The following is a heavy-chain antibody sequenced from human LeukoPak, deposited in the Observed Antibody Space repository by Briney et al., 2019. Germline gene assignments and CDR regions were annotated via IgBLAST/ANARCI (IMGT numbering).Heavy chain of an antibody. J-gene: IGHJ4*02. V-gene: IGHV1-69*04. CDR2: IIPILGIA. D-gene: IGHD6-13*01. CDR1: GGTFSSYA. Sequence: SVKVSCKASGGTFSSYAISWVRQAPGQGLEWMGRIIPILGIANYAQKFQGRVTITADKSTSTAYMELSSLRSEDTAVYYCARPYSSSWYRFDYWGQGTLVTVSS. CDR3: ARPYSSSWYRFDY.